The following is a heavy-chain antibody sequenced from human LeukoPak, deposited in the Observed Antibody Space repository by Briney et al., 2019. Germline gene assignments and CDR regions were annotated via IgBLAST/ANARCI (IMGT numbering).Heavy chain of an antibody. D-gene: IGHD6-13*01. J-gene: IGHJ4*02. CDR1: GFTFSSYG. V-gene: IGHV3-30*18. Sequence: GGSLRLSCAASGFTFSSYGMHWVRQAPGKGLEWVAVISYDGSNKYYADSVKGRFTTSRDNSKNTLYLQMNSLRAEDTAVYYCAKSKGWIAAAGGLDYWGQGTLVTVSS. CDR3: AKSKGWIAAAGGLDY. CDR2: ISYDGSNK.